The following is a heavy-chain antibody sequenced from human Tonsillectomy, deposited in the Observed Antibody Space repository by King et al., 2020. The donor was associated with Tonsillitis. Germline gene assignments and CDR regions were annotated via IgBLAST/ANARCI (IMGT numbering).Heavy chain of an antibody. CDR1: GGSINSGGSS. CDR2: IYYSGST. J-gene: IGHJ2*01. Sequence: VQLQESGPGLVKPSQTLSLTCAVSGGSINSGGSSWSWIRQPPGKGLEWLGCIYYSGSTYYNPSLRSRVTISVDTSKNQFSLNLTSVTAADTAVYYCARGGVLRFLGGNWYFDLWGRGTLVTVSS. CDR3: ARGGVLRFLGGNWYFDL. V-gene: IGHV4-30-4*07. D-gene: IGHD3-3*01.